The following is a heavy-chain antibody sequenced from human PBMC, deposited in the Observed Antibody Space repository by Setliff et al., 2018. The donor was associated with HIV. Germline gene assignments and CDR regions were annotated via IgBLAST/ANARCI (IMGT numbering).Heavy chain of an antibody. D-gene: IGHD1-26*01. Sequence: PSETLSLTCSVSGVSVGSGDYYWHWIRQHPEKALEWIGYIFHSGDTYYNPSLKSRISMSVDTSKNTFSLELTSLTAADTAVYYCASRRAAMWRGLFVGFENWGQGTLVTVSS. CDR1: GVSVGSGDYY. J-gene: IGHJ4*02. CDR3: ASRRAAMWRGLFVGFEN. V-gene: IGHV4-31*03. CDR2: IFHSGDT.